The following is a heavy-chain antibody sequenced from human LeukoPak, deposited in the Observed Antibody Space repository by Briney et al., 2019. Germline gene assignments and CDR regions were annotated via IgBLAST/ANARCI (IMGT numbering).Heavy chain of an antibody. CDR2: ISAYNGNT. D-gene: IGHD2-2*01. J-gene: IGHJ4*02. Sequence: VASVKVSCKASGYTFTSYGISWVRQAPGQGLEWMGWISAYNGNTNYAQKLQGRVTMTTGTSTSTAYMELRSLRSDDTAVYYCARAGCSSTSCYYADYWGQGTLVTVSS. CDR1: GYTFTSYG. CDR3: ARAGCSSTSCYYADY. V-gene: IGHV1-18*01.